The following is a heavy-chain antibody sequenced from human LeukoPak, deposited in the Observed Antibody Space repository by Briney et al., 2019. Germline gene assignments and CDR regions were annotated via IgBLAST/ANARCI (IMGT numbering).Heavy chain of an antibody. V-gene: IGHV1-2*02. CDR3: ARGDYGDYFGEWGGFDP. J-gene: IGHJ5*02. CDR2: INPNSGGT. D-gene: IGHD4-17*01. Sequence: ASVKVSCKASGYTFTGYYMHWVRQAPGQGLEWMGWINPNSGGTNYAQKFQGRVTMTRDTSISTAYMELSRLTSDDTAVYYCARGDYGDYFGEWGGFDPWGQGTLVTVSS. CDR1: GYTFTGYY.